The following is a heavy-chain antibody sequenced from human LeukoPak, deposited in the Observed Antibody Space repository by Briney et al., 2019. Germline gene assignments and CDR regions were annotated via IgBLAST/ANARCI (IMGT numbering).Heavy chain of an antibody. D-gene: IGHD3-10*01. CDR1: GFTFSSYG. V-gene: IGHV3-30*02. CDR3: AKDPGAHYYGSGSYRRGSYFDY. J-gene: IGHJ4*02. Sequence: GGSLRLSCAASGFTFSSYGMHWVRQAPGKGLEWVAFIRYDGSNKYYADSVKGRFTISRDNSKNTLYLQMNSLRDEDAAVYYCAKDPGAHYYGSGSYRRGSYFDYWGQGTLVTVSS. CDR2: IRYDGSNK.